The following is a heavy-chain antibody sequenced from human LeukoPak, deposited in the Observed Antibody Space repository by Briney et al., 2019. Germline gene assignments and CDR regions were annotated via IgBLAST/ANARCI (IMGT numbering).Heavy chain of an antibody. V-gene: IGHV3-66*02. CDR2: IYSGGSL. Sequence: GGSLRLSCAASGFTVSSNCMSWVRQAPGKGLEWVSVIYSGGSLYYADSVKGRFTISRDNSKNTLYLQMNSLRAEDTAVYYCARARTSAMVNIYYYGMDVWGQGTTVTVSS. J-gene: IGHJ6*02. D-gene: IGHD5-18*01. CDR3: ARARTSAMVNIYYYGMDV. CDR1: GFTVSSNC.